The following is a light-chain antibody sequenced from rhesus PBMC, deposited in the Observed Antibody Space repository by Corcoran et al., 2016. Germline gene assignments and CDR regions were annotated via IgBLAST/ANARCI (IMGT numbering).Light chain of an antibody. J-gene: IGLJ3*01. CDR2: DVI. CDR3: DSDAGSNTVL. CDR1: TSNIGTYNY. V-gene: IGLV2-23*01. Sequence: QAALTQPPSVSGSPGQSVTISCTGTTSNIGTYNYVSWYQQHPGKAPKLMIFDVIKRPSGVSARFSASKSGNTASLTSSWLQAEEEAYYYCDSDAGSNTVLFGGGIRLTVL.